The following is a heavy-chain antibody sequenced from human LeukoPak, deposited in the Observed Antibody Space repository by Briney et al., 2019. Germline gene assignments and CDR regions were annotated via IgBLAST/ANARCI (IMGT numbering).Heavy chain of an antibody. D-gene: IGHD3-22*01. Sequence: GGSLRLSCAASGFTFSDYYMSWIRQAPGKGLEWVSYISSSGSTIYYADSVKGRFTISRDNAKNTLYLQMNSLRAEDTAVYYCARLQDDSSGYYSPEDYWGQGTLVTVSS. CDR2: ISSSGSTI. V-gene: IGHV3-11*01. CDR3: ARLQDDSSGYYSPEDY. J-gene: IGHJ4*02. CDR1: GFTFSDYY.